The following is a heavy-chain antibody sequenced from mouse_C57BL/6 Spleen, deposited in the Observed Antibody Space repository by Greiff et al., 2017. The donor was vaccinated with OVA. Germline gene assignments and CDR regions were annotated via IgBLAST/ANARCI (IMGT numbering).Heavy chain of an antibody. CDR1: GYTFPDYY. J-gene: IGHJ1*03. Sequence: EVQLQQSGPELVKPGASVKISCKASGYTFPDYYMNWVKQSHGKSLEWIGDINPNNGGTSYNQKFKGKATLTVDKSSSTAYMELRILTSEDSAVYYCAIYYYGSSHWYFDVWGTGTTVTFSS. D-gene: IGHD1-1*01. CDR3: AIYYYGSSHWYFDV. V-gene: IGHV1-26*01. CDR2: INPNNGGT.